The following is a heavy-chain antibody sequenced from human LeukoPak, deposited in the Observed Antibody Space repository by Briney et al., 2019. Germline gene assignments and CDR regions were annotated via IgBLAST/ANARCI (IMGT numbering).Heavy chain of an antibody. J-gene: IGHJ4*02. V-gene: IGHV3-30-3*01. D-gene: IGHD2-8*01. CDR2: ISYDGSNK. Sequence: PGGSLRLSCAASGFTLSSYAMHRVRQAPGKGLGWVAVISYDGSNKYYADSVKGRFTISRDNSKNTLYLQMNSLRAEDTAVYYCASAGCTNGVCSYFDYWGQGTLVTVSS. CDR3: ASAGCTNGVCSYFDY. CDR1: GFTLSSYA.